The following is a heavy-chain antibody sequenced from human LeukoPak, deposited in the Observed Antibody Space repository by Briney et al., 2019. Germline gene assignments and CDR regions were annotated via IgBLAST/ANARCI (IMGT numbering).Heavy chain of an antibody. CDR2: INPNSGGT. Sequence: ASVKVSCKASGYTFTGYYMHWVRQAPGQGLEWMGRINPNSGGTNYAQKFQGRVTITADESTSTAYMELSSLRSEDTAVYYCARCKDLLRYFDWLSLSRGMDVWGQGTTVTVSS. D-gene: IGHD3-9*01. CDR1: GYTFTGYY. CDR3: ARCKDLLRYFDWLSLSRGMDV. V-gene: IGHV1-2*06. J-gene: IGHJ6*02.